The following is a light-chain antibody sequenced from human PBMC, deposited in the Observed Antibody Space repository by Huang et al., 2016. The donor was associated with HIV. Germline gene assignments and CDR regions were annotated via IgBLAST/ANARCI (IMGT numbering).Light chain of an antibody. CDR2: DAS. J-gene: IGKJ2*01. CDR3: QQYDSYPST. Sequence: DIHMTQSPSTLSASVGDRVTITCRASQSISSWLAWYQQKPGKAPELLIYDASTLESGVPSSFSGSGSGTEFTLTISSLQPDNFATYYCQQYDSYPSTFGQGTKLEIK. V-gene: IGKV1-5*01. CDR1: QSISSW.